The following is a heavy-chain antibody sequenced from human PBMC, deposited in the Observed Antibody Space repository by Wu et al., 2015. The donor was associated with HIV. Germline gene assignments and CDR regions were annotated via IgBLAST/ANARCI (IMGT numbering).Heavy chain of an antibody. CDR1: GGTFSSYA. Sequence: QVQLVQSGAEVKKPGSSVKVSCKASGGTFSSYAISWVRQAPGQGLEWMGGIIPIFGTANYAQKFQGRVTITTDESTSTAYMELSSLRSEDTAVYYCARGDGYYYYYGMGRLGAQGDHGSPSPQ. CDR3: ARGDGYYYYYGMGR. CDR2: IIPIFGTA. J-gene: IGHJ6*01. V-gene: IGHV1-69*05. D-gene: IGHD2-21*01.